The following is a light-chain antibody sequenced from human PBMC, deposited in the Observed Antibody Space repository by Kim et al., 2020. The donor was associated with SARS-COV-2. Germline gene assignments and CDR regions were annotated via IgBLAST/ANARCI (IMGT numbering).Light chain of an antibody. Sequence: QSALTQPASVSGSPGQSITISCTGSSSDVGGYDSVSWYQQHPGKAPKLMIFDVSVRPSGISNRFSGSKSGYTDALTISGLQAEDEALYYCSSYTGTSTRYVFGTGTKVTVL. J-gene: IGLJ1*01. CDR2: DVS. V-gene: IGLV2-14*03. CDR1: SSDVGGYDS. CDR3: SSYTGTSTRYV.